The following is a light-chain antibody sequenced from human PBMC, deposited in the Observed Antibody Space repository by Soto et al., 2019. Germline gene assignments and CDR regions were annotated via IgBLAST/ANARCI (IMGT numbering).Light chain of an antibody. CDR2: GAS. V-gene: IGKV3-20*01. Sequence: EIVLTQSPDTLSLSPGERATLSCRASQSVSSSYLAWYQQRPGQAPRLLIYGASSRATGIPDRFSGSGSGTDFTLTISRLEPEDFAVYYCQQYRSSPGTFGQGTKVDIK. CDR3: QQYRSSPGT. J-gene: IGKJ1*01. CDR1: QSVSSSY.